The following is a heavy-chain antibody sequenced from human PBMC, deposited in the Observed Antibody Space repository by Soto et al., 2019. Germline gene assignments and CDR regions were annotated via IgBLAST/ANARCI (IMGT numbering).Heavy chain of an antibody. CDR3: AKIRWPISLQEEDAI. V-gene: IGHV1-69*06. Sequence: QVQLVQSGAEVKKPGSSVKVSCKSSGGTFGSYAISWVRQAPGQGLEWMGGVITIFGTPHYAQKFHGRVTITADIPASTAYMDLSSLKSADTAVSYCAKIRWPISLQEEDAIWGQGTLVTVSS. CDR2: VITIFGTP. J-gene: IGHJ4*02. CDR1: GGTFGSYA. D-gene: IGHD2-15*01.